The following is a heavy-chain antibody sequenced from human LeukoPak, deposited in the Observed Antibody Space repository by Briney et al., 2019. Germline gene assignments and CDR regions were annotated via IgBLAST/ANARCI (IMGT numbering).Heavy chain of an antibody. CDR1: GYTFTGYY. D-gene: IGHD6-13*01. CDR2: INPNSGGT. J-gene: IGHJ4*02. CDR3: ARAGLIAAAGIGQDY. Sequence: ASVKVSCKASGYTFTGYYMHWVRQAPGQGLEWMGWINPNSGGTNYAQKFQGRVTMTRDTSISTAYMELSRPRSDDTAVYYCARAGLIAAAGIGQDYWGQGTLVTVSS. V-gene: IGHV1-2*02.